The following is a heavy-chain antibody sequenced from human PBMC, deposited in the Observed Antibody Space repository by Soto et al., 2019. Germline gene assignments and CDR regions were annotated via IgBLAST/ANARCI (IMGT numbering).Heavy chain of an antibody. Sequence: QVHLVQSGAEVKKPGASVKVSCKASGYTFTSYGITWVRQAPGQGLEWMGWISAHNGNTDYAQKPQGRVIVTRDTPSSTAYLELRRLRAVDPALYHCSRGRQGEYWGKGALVTVSS. CDR1: GYTFTSYG. CDR3: SRGRQGEY. J-gene: IGHJ4*02. V-gene: IGHV1-18*01. D-gene: IGHD3-16*01. CDR2: ISAHNGNT.